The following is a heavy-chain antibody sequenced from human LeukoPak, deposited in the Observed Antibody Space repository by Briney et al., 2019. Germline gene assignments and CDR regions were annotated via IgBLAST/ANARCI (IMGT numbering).Heavy chain of an antibody. Sequence: ETLSLTCAVYGGTFRGYYWSWIRQPPGKGLEWIGEIHYTGATNYKPSLKSRVTISGDPSKNQVSLRVSSVTAADTAVYYCARGVLGPYYFDLWGRGTLVTVSS. D-gene: IGHD7-27*01. CDR1: GGTFRGYY. V-gene: IGHV4-34*01. CDR2: IHYTGAT. CDR3: ARGVLGPYYFDL. J-gene: IGHJ2*01.